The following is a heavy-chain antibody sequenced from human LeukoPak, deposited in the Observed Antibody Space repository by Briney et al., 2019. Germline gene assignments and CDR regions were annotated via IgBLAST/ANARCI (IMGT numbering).Heavy chain of an antibody. CDR3: ARDAIVVMVAATGGSWFDP. J-gene: IGHJ5*02. CDR1: GFTFSTYS. Sequence: GGSLRLSCSASGFTFSTYSMNWVRQAPGKGLEWVSSISGRSSDIRYADSVKGRFTISRDNSKNSLYLQMERLSIDDTAVYYCARDAIVVMVAATGGSWFDPWGQGTLVTVSS. D-gene: IGHD2-15*01. CDR2: ISGRSSDI. V-gene: IGHV3-21*01.